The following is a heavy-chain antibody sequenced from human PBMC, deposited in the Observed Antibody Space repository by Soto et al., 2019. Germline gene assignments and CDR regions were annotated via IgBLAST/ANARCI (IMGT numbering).Heavy chain of an antibody. D-gene: IGHD6-19*01. Sequence: EVQLVESGVGLVQPGRSLRLSCAASGFSFGDYAMQWVRQVPGKGLEWVSSISWNGESIGYADSVKGRFTISRDNGKKSVYLQMNSLRGEDTSLYYCAKDVGSSGWYDGFDSWGQGTLVTVS. CDR3: AKDVGSSGWYDGFDS. CDR2: ISWNGESI. V-gene: IGHV3-9*01. J-gene: IGHJ4*02. CDR1: GFSFGDYA.